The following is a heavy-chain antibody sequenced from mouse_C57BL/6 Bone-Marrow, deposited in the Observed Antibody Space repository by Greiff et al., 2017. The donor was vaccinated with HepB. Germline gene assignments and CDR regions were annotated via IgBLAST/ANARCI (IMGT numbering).Heavy chain of an antibody. J-gene: IGHJ2*01. Sequence: VMLVESGAELARPGASVKLSCKASGYTFTSYGISWVKQRTGQGLEWIGEIYPRSGNTYYNEKFKGKATLTADKSSSTAYMELRSLTSEDSAVYFCGTHYYGSSDYWGQGTTLTVSS. CDR2: IYPRSGNT. CDR3: GTHYYGSSDY. CDR1: GYTFTSYG. V-gene: IGHV1-81*01. D-gene: IGHD1-1*01.